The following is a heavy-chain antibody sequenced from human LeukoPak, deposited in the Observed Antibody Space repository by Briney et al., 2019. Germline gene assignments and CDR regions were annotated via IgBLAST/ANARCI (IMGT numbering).Heavy chain of an antibody. J-gene: IGHJ4*02. CDR2: ISYDGSNK. D-gene: IGHD3-10*01. V-gene: IGHV3-30*04. CDR1: GFIFSNYA. CDR3: ARDTYGSDY. Sequence: PGGSLRLSCAASGFIFSNYAMHWVRQAPGKGLEWLIFISYDGSNKYYADSVKGRFTISIDNSKNTLYLQMNSLRAEDTAVYYCARDTYGSDYWGQGTLVTVSS.